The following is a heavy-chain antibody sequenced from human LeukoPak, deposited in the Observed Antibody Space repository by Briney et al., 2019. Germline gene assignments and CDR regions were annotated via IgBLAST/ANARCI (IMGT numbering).Heavy chain of an antibody. CDR3: ARDPQYYYDSSGYSSYAFDI. CDR1: GFSISSGYY. V-gene: IGHV4-38-2*02. CDR2: IYHSGST. J-gene: IGHJ3*02. Sequence: SETLSLTCTLSGFSISSGYYWGWIRQPPGKGLEFIGSIYHSGSTYYNPSLKSRVTISVDTSKNQFSLKLNSVTAADTAVYYCARDPQYYYDSSGYSSYAFDIWGQGTMVTVSS. D-gene: IGHD3-22*01.